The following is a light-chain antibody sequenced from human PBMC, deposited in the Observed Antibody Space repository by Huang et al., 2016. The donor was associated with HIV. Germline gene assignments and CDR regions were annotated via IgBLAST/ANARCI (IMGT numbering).Light chain of an antibody. CDR1: QSILYSSNNKNY. CDR3: QQYYISPFT. CDR2: WAS. V-gene: IGKV4-1*01. J-gene: IGKJ2*01. Sequence: DIVMTQSPDSLAVSLGERATINCRSSQSILYSSNNKNYLAWYQQKPGQTPKLLIYWASTRESGVPDRFSGSGSGTDFTLTISSLQAEDVAVYHCQQYYISPFTFGQGTKLEIK.